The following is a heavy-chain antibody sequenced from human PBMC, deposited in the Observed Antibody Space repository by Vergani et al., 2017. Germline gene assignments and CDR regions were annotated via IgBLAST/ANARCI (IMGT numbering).Heavy chain of an antibody. CDR1: GYTFTDHY. Sequence: EVQLVQSGAEVKKPGATMQISCKVSGYTFTDHYMHWVKQAPGKGLEWMGLVDPEDGETIYAEKFKGRVTIAADTSTDTAHWELSSLRSEYTAVYYCATPQTVTTGGMEVWGQGTTVIVSS. V-gene: IGHV1-69-2*01. CDR3: ATPQTVTTGGMEV. J-gene: IGHJ6*02. D-gene: IGHD4-17*01. CDR2: VDPEDGET.